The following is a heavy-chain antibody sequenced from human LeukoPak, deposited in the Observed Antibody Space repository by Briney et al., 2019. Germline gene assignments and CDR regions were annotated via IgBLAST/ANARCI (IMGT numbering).Heavy chain of an antibody. CDR1: GFTFSSYA. D-gene: IGHD3-22*01. J-gene: IGHJ4*02. CDR3: AEPEGGYYDIRPD. Sequence: GGSLRLSCAASGFTFSSYAMHWVRQAPGKGLEWVAVISYDGSNKYYADSVKGRFTISRDNSKNTLYLQMNSLRAEDTAVYYCAEPEGGYYDIRPDWGQGTLVTVSS. V-gene: IGHV3-30*04. CDR2: ISYDGSNK.